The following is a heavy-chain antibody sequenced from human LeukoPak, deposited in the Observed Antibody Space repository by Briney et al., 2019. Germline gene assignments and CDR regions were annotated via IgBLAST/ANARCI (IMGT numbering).Heavy chain of an antibody. V-gene: IGHV4-59*08. Sequence: SETLSLTCTVSGGSIRSYYWSWIRQPPGKGLEWIGYIYYSGSTNYNPSLKSRVTILGDTSKKQFSLKLSSVTAADTAVYYCARRGVVGATTVWFDPWGQGTLVTVSS. CDR2: IYYSGST. CDR1: GGSIRSYY. J-gene: IGHJ5*02. D-gene: IGHD1-26*01. CDR3: ARRGVVGATTVWFDP.